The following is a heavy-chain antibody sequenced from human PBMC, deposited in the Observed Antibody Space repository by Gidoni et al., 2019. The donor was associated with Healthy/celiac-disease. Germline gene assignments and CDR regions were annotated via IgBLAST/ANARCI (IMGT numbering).Heavy chain of an antibody. CDR1: GGSFSGYY. D-gene: IGHD1-1*01. Sequence: QVQLQQWGAGLLKPSETLSLTCAVYGGSFSGYYWSWIRQPPGKGLEWIGEINHSGSTNYNPSLKSRVTISVDTSKNQFSLKLSSVTAADTAVYYCARGRRGTTQAYWGQGTLVTVSS. CDR3: ARGRRGTTQAY. CDR2: INHSGST. V-gene: IGHV4-34*01. J-gene: IGHJ4*02.